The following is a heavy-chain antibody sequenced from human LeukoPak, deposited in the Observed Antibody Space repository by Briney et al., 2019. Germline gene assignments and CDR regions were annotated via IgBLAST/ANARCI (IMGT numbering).Heavy chain of an antibody. D-gene: IGHD2-2*01. CDR2: IRYDGSNK. J-gene: IGHJ5*02. Sequence: GGSLRLSCAASGFTFSSYGMHWVRQAPGKELEWVAFIRYDGSNKYYADSVKGRFTISRDNSKNTLYLQMNSLRAEDTAVYYCAKDTGPYHCSSTSCYHREYNWLDPWGQGTLVTVSS. V-gene: IGHV3-30*02. CDR1: GFTFSSYG. CDR3: AKDTGPYHCSSTSCYHREYNWLDP.